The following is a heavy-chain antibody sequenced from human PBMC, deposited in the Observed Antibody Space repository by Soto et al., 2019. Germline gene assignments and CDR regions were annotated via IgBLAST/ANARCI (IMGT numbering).Heavy chain of an antibody. CDR1: GYRFTKYY. V-gene: IGHV1-46*03. Sequence: QVQLVQSGPEVKKPGASVKISCRASGYRFTKYYIHWVQQAPGQGLEWMGVIDPRGGGTTYAQKFQDRVTMTRDLALSTAFLDLASLRSEDTAMYFCASHCSTRCSDWIDPWGQGTLVIVSS. CDR2: IDPRGGGT. D-gene: IGHD2-15*01. CDR3: ASHCSTRCSDWIDP. J-gene: IGHJ5*02.